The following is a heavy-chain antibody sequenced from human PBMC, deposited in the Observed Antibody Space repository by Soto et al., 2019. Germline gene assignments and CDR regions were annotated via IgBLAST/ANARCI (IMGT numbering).Heavy chain of an antibody. V-gene: IGHV1-24*01. CDR2: FDPEGDEM. D-gene: IGHD2-2*01. Sequence: QVQLVQSGAEVKKPGASVKVSCKVSGHTLAELSIHWVRQAPGKGLEWMGGFDPEGDEMIYAQKFQARVTMTEDTSTDGAYTDLSSLRSEDTAVYYCWTAVLVTGAIIPYRFDYWGQGTLVTVSS. J-gene: IGHJ4*02. CDR3: WTAVLVTGAIIPYRFDY. CDR1: GHTLAELS.